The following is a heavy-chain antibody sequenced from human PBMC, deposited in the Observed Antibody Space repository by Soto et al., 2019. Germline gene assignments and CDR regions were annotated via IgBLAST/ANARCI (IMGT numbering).Heavy chain of an antibody. CDR3: ARAAGGPGGYVTLNYFDY. V-gene: IGHV4-30-2*01. J-gene: IGHJ4*02. CDR2: IYHSGST. CDR1: GGSISSGGYS. D-gene: IGHD5-12*01. Sequence: SETLSLTCAVSGGSISSGGYSWSWIRQPPGKGLEWIGYIYHSGSTYYNPSLKSRVTISVDRSKNQFSLKLSSVTAADTAVYYCARAAGGPGGYVTLNYFDYWGQGTLVTVSS.